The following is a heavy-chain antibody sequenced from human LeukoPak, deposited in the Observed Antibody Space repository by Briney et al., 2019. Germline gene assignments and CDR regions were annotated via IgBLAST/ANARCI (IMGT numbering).Heavy chain of an antibody. D-gene: IGHD1-7*01. CDR1: GYSFTSYW. J-gene: IGHJ4*02. Sequence: GESLQISCKGSGYSFTSYWIGWVRQMPGKGLEWMGIVYPGDSATRYSPSFQGQVTISDDKSISTAYLQWSSLKASDTAMYYCAKVGTASFDYWGQGTLVTVSS. V-gene: IGHV5-51*01. CDR3: AKVGTASFDY. CDR2: VYPGDSAT.